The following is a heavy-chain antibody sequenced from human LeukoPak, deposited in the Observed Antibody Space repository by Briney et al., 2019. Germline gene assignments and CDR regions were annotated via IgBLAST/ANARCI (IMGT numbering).Heavy chain of an antibody. J-gene: IGHJ4*02. V-gene: IGHV1-69*13. CDR3: ARDQEGGYNTFDY. CDR2: IIPIFGTA. CDR1: GYTFTSYA. D-gene: IGHD5-24*01. Sequence: ASVKVSCKASGYTFTSYAMNWVRQAPGQGLEWMGGIIPIFGTANYAQKFQGRVTITGDESTSTAYMELSSLRSEDTAVYYCARDQEGGYNTFDYWGQGTLVTVSS.